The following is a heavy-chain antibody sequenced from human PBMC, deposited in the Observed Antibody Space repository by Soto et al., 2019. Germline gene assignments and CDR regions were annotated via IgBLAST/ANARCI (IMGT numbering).Heavy chain of an antibody. J-gene: IGHJ6*03. V-gene: IGHV1-69*04. CDR2: IIPILGIA. CDR3: AREIGRSDFWSGYHKPDDYYYYYYMDV. D-gene: IGHD3-3*01. Sequence: SVKVSCKASGGTFSSYTISWVRQAPGQGLEWMGRIIPILGIANYAQKFQGRVTITADKSTSTAYMELSSLRFEDTAVYYCAREIGRSDFWSGYHKPDDYYYYYYMDVWGKGTTVTVSS. CDR1: GGTFSSYT.